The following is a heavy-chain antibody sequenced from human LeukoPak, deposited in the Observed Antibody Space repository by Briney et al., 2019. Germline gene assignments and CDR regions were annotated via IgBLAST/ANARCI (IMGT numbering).Heavy chain of an antibody. Sequence: PGGSLRLSCVASGFTFENYWMHWARQAPGKGPEWVANIKQDGSVEHYLDSVKGRFTISRDNAKNSLILQMNSLRAEDTAVYYCARWAGFIDFWGQGTQVTVSS. V-gene: IGHV3-7*01. CDR2: IKQDGSVE. D-gene: IGHD3-3*01. CDR3: ARWAGFIDF. CDR1: GFTFENYW. J-gene: IGHJ4*02.